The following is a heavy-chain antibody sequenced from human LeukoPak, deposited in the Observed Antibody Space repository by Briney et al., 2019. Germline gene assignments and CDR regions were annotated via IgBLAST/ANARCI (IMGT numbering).Heavy chain of an antibody. CDR3: ARVVPAASGFDY. D-gene: IGHD2-2*01. V-gene: IGHV1-46*01. CDR1: GYTFTNYH. Sequence: ASVRVSCKASGYTFTNYHMHWVRQAPGQGLEWMGIINPSGGSTSYAQKFQGRVTMTRDTSTSTVYMELSSLRSEDTAVYYCARVVPAASGFDYWGQGTLVTVSS. CDR2: INPSGGST. J-gene: IGHJ4*02.